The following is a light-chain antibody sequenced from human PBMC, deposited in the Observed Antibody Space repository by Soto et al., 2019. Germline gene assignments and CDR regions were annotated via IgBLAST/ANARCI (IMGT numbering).Light chain of an antibody. J-gene: IGLJ2*01. V-gene: IGLV1-47*01. CDR1: SSNIGSNY. CDR3: AAWDDSLSGRV. CDR2: RNN. Sequence: QSVLTQPPSASGTPGQRVTISCSGSSSNIGSNYVYWYQQLPGTAPKLLIYRNNQRPSGVPDRFSGSKSGTSASLAISGLLSEDEADYYGAAWDDSLSGRVFGGGTKLTVL.